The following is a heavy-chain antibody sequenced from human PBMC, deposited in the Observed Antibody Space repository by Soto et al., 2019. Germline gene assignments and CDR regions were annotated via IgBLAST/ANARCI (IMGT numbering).Heavy chain of an antibody. Sequence: QVQLVQSGAEVKKPGASVKVSCKASGYTFTSYGISWVRQAPGQGLEWMGWISAYNGNTNYAQKPQGRVTMTTDTSTSTAYTELRSLRSDDTAVYYCASSYYGSGTPYYYGMDVWGQGTTVTVSS. CDR3: ASSYYGSGTPYYYGMDV. J-gene: IGHJ6*02. CDR1: GYTFTSYG. V-gene: IGHV1-18*01. D-gene: IGHD3-10*01. CDR2: ISAYNGNT.